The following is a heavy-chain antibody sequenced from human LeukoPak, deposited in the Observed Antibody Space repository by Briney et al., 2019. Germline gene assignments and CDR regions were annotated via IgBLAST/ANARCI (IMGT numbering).Heavy chain of an antibody. V-gene: IGHV3-66*01. CDR1: GITVSSNF. J-gene: IGHJ4*02. Sequence: AGSLRLSCAVSGITVSSNFMSWVRQAPGKGPEWVSVIYTSGITYYADSVRGRFTISRDNSKNTLYLQMDSLTAEDTAVYYCAREDAGGTYSFDYWGQGTLVTVSS. CDR2: IYTSGIT. CDR3: AREDAGGTYSFDY. D-gene: IGHD1-26*01.